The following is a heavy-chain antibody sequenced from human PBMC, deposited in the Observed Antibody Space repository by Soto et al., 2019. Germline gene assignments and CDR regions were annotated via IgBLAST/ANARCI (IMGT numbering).Heavy chain of an antibody. CDR3: ARVAFRPIDY. V-gene: IGHV4-38-2*02. Sequence: KTSETLSLTCTVSNYSISSGYYWGWIRQSPGEGLEWIVSMYHSGTTYYNPSLKSRVTISIDTSKNQFSLKLTSVTSADTAVYFCARVAFRPIDYWGQGTLVTVSS. CDR1: NYSISSGYY. J-gene: IGHJ4*02. CDR2: MYHSGTT. D-gene: IGHD3-16*01.